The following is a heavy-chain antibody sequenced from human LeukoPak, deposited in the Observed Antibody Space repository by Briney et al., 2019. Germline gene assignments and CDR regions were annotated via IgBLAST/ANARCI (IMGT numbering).Heavy chain of an antibody. CDR3: AREKVYYDSSGYYLGDAFDI. Sequence: PSETLSLTCTVSGGSISSYYWSWIRQPPGKGLEWIGYIYYSGSTNYNPSLKSRVTISVDTSKNQFSLKLSSVTAADTAVYYCAREKVYYDSSGYYLGDAFDIWGQGTMVTVSS. CDR2: IYYSGST. D-gene: IGHD3-22*01. V-gene: IGHV4-59*01. J-gene: IGHJ3*02. CDR1: GGSISSYY.